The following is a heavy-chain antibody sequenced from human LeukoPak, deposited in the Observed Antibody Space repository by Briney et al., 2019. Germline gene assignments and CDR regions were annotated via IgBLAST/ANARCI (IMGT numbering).Heavy chain of an antibody. CDR3: AAILRGSGSYSIDY. CDR2: ICYSGST. J-gene: IGHJ4*02. D-gene: IGHD3-10*01. CDR1: GGSISSADYC. V-gene: IGHV4-30-4*01. Sequence: SETLSLTCTVPGGSISSADYCWSWIRQPPGKGLEWIGNICYSGSTYYIPSLKSRLTISLDTSKNQFSLKLSSVTAADTAVYYCAAILRGSGSYSIDYWGQGTLVTVSS.